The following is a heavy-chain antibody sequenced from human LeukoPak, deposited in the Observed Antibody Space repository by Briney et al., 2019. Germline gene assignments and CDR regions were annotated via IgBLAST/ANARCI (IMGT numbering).Heavy chain of an antibody. CDR1: GGSISSNSYY. Sequence: PSETLSLTCAVSGGSISSNSYYWGWIRQPPGKGLEWIGSIYYSGSTYYNPSLKSRVTISVDTSKNQFSLKLSSVTAADTAVYYCAVGDGIDYWGQGTLVTVSS. CDR2: IYYSGST. V-gene: IGHV4-39*07. J-gene: IGHJ4*02. CDR3: AVGDGIDY. D-gene: IGHD3-10*01.